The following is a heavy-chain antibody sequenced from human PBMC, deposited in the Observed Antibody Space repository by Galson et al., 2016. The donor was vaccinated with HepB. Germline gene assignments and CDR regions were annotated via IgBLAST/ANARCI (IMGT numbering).Heavy chain of an antibody. CDR1: GYTFTNYY. CDR2: FDPEDDKA. J-gene: IGHJ4*02. D-gene: IGHD5-18*01. V-gene: IGHV1-24*01. CDR3: ATGVGYSFDY. Sequence: SVKVSCKASGYTFTNYYIHWVRQAPGKGLEWMGSFDPEDDKAIYAQKFQGRVTVTENTSTETAYMELSSLGSEDTAVYYCATGVGYSFDYWGQGTLVTVPS.